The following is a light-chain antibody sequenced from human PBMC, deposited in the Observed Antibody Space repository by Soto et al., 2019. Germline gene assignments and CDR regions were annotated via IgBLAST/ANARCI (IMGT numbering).Light chain of an antibody. CDR3: LQHDSFPYT. J-gene: IGKJ2*01. CDR2: AAS. Sequence: DIQMTQSPSSLSASVGHTVTITCRASQDVRSDLGWYQHKPGKAPKRLIYAASRLQGGVPSRFSGSGSWTEFTLTIGSLQPEDSATHYCLQHDSFPYTFGPGTRLAI. V-gene: IGKV1-17*01. CDR1: QDVRSD.